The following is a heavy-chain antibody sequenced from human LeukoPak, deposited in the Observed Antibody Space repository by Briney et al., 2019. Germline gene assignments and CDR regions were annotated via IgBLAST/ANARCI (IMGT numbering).Heavy chain of an antibody. CDR1: GFTFSSYS. Sequence: GGSLRLSCAASGFTFSSYSMNWVRQAPGKGLEWVSSISSSSYIYYADSVKGRFTISRDNAKNSLYLQMNSLRAEDTAVYYCAHLPGYCSSTSCPIFDYWGQGTLVTVSS. D-gene: IGHD2-2*03. J-gene: IGHJ4*02. CDR2: ISSSSYI. CDR3: AHLPGYCSSTSCPIFDY. V-gene: IGHV3-21*01.